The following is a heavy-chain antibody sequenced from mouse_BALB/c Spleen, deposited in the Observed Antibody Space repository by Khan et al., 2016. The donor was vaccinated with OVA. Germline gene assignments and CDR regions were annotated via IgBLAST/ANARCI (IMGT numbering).Heavy chain of an antibody. CDR2: ISYSGST. J-gene: IGHJ3*01. Sequence: EVQLVEPGPGLVKPSQSLSLTCTVTGYSITSDYAWNWIRQFPGNKLEWMGYISYSGSTTYNPSLKSRISITRATSKNQFCLQLNSVTTEDTATDDCARWFTYWGQGTLVTVSA. CDR1: GYSITSDYA. V-gene: IGHV3-2*02. CDR3: ARWFTY.